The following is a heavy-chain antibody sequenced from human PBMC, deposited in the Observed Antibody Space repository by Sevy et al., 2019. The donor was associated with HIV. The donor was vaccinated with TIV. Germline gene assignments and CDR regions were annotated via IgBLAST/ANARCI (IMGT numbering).Heavy chain of an antibody. CDR1: GFTVNSNY. D-gene: IGHD2-2*02. CDR3: AKDPSPSFCGSTTCYTN. J-gene: IGHJ4*02. Sequence: GGSLRLSCAASGFTVNSNYMTWVRQPPGKGLEGVSVIHSDDTTYHADSVKDRFTISRDNFKNTLYLHMSSLRAEDTAVYYCAKDPSPSFCGSTTCYTNWGQGTLVTVSS. CDR2: IHSDDTT. V-gene: IGHV3-66*01.